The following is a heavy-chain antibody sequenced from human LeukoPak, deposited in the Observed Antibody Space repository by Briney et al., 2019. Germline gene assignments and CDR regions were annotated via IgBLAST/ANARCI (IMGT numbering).Heavy chain of an antibody. D-gene: IGHD3-10*01. CDR1: GYTFTSYD. CDR2: MNPNSGNT. V-gene: IGHV1-8*01. Sequence: GPVKVSCKASGYTFTSYDINWVRQATGQGLEWMGWMNPNSGNTGYAQKFQGRVTMTRNTSISTAYMELSSLRSEDTAVYYCALYYGSGFMDVWGQGTTVTVSS. CDR3: ALYYGSGFMDV. J-gene: IGHJ6*02.